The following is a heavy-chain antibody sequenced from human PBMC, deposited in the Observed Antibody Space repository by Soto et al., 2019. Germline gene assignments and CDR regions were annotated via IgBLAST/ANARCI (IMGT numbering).Heavy chain of an antibody. D-gene: IGHD3-9*01. CDR3: ARDADILTGSDAFDI. Sequence: QVQLVESGGSLVKPGGSLRLSCAASGFTFSDNYMSWIRQAPGKWLEWVSYIGSSSSYTNYADSVKGRFTISRDNAKNSLYLQMNSLRAEDTAVYYCARDADILTGSDAFDIWGQGTMVTVSS. V-gene: IGHV3-11*05. CDR2: IGSSSSYT. CDR1: GFTFSDNY. J-gene: IGHJ3*02.